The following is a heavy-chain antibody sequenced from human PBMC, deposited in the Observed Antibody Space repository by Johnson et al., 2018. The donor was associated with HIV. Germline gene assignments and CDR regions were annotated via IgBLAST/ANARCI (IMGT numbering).Heavy chain of an antibody. D-gene: IGHD6-13*01. CDR3: AKDWARIAAAQFDI. Sequence: QVQLVESGGGVVQPGRSLRLSCAASGFTLSSYAMHWVRQAPGKGLEWVAVISYDGSNKYYADSVKGRFTISRDNSKNTLYLQMNSLRAEDTAVYYCAKDWARIAAAQFDIWGQGTMVTVSS. J-gene: IGHJ3*02. CDR2: ISYDGSNK. V-gene: IGHV3-30*04. CDR1: GFTLSSYA.